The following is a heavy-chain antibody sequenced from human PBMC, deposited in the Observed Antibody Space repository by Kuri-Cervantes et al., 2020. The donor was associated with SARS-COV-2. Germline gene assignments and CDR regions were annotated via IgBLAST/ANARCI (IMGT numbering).Heavy chain of an antibody. D-gene: IGHD6-6*01. V-gene: IGHV1-69*04. CDR3: ARERSRSSSHPVYY. CDR1: GGTFSSYA. J-gene: IGHJ4*02. Sequence: SVKVSCKASGGTFSSYAISWVRQAPGQGLEWMGRIIPILGTANYAQKFQGRVTITADKSTSTAYMELSSLRSEDTAVYYCARERSRSSSHPVYYWGQGTLVTVSS. CDR2: IIPILGTA.